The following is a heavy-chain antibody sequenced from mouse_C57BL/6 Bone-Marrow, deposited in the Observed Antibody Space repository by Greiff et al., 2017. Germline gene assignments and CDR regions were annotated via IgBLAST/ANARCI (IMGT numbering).Heavy chain of an antibody. CDR2: IDPNSGST. J-gene: IGHJ2*01. Sequence: VKQSCKASGYTFTSYWMHWVTQRPGRGLEWIGRIDPNSGSTKYNEKFKSKATLTVDKPSSTAYMQLSSLTSEDSAVYYCARSPSGNYGSYYFDYWGQGTTLTVSS. CDR3: ARSPSGNYGSYYFDY. D-gene: IGHD2-1*01. CDR1: GYTFTSYW. V-gene: IGHV1-72*01.